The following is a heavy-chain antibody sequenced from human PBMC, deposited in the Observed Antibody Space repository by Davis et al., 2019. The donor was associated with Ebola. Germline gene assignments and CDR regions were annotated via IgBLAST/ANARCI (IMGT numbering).Heavy chain of an antibody. J-gene: IGHJ3*02. CDR2: IYYSGST. CDR3: ATPLSAELGAFDI. CDR1: GGSISSYY. Sequence: PSETLSLTCTVSGGSISSYYWSWIRQPPGKGLEWIGYIYYSGSTNYNPSLKSRVTISVDTSKNQFSLKLSSVTAADTAVYYCATPLSAELGAFDIWGQGTMVTVSS. V-gene: IGHV4-59*01. D-gene: IGHD1-26*01.